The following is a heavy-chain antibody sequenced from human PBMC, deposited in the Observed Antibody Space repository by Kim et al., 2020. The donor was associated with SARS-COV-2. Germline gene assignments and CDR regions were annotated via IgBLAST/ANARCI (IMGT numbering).Heavy chain of an antibody. V-gene: IGHV3-30*18. D-gene: IGHD6-13*01. CDR2: LSYAGTHQ. CDR1: GFSFTSYA. J-gene: IGHJ4*02. Sequence: GGSLRLSCEASGFSFTSYAMHWVRQAPGKGLEWVALLSYAGTHQFYADSVKGRFTISRDTSKKTLYLQMNTLRPEDTAVYYCAKGASSNWVDGFEYWGQGTLVTVP. CDR3: AKGASSNWVDGFEY.